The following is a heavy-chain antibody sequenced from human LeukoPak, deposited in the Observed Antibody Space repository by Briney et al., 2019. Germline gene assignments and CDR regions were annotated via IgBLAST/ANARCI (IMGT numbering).Heavy chain of an antibody. V-gene: IGHV3-30*18. CDR3: AKEHDYGDPGYFVY. D-gene: IGHD4-17*01. CDR1: GFTFSTYA. Sequence: GGSLRLSCAASGFTFSTYAMHWVRQAPGKGLEWVAVISYDGSNKYYADSVKGRFTISRDNSKNTLYLQMNSLRAEDTAVYYCAKEHDYGDPGYFVYWGQGTLVTVSS. J-gene: IGHJ4*02. CDR2: ISYDGSNK.